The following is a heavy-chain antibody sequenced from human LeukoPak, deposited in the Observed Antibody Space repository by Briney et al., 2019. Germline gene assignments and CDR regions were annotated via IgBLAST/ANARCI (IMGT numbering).Heavy chain of an antibody. D-gene: IGHD1-26*01. CDR1: GYTFTGYH. Sequence: ASVKVSCKASGYTFTGYHMHWVRQAPGQGLDWMGWINPNSCGTNYAQKFQGRVTMTRDTSISTAYMELSRLRADDTAVYYWARARHPSGSYNNNWFDLWGQGTLVTVSS. V-gene: IGHV1-2*02. CDR3: ARARHPSGSYNNNWFDL. J-gene: IGHJ5*02. CDR2: INPNSCGT.